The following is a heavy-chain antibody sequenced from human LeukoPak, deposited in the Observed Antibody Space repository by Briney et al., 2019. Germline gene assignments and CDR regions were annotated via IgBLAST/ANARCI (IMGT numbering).Heavy chain of an antibody. CDR1: GFTFSSYG. CDR2: IWYDGSNK. CDR3: ARDMTTVTPFDY. J-gene: IGHJ4*02. D-gene: IGHD4-17*01. V-gene: IGHV3-33*01. Sequence: GGSLRLSCAASGFTFSSYGMHWVRQAPGKGLEWVAVIWYDGSNKYYADSVKGRFTISRDNSKNTLYLQMNSLRAEDTAVYYCARDMTTVTPFDYWGQGTLVTVSP.